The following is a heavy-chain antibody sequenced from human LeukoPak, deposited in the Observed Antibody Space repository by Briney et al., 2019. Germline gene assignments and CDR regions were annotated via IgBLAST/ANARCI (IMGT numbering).Heavy chain of an antibody. CDR2: INPSGGGT. CDR1: GYAFTSYY. CDR3: ARVRYYGSGSYSPSGY. D-gene: IGHD3-10*01. Sequence: ASVKVSCKASGYAFTSYYIHWVRQAPGQGLEWMGIINPSGGGTNYAQKFQGRVTMTRDTSISTAYMELSRLRSDDTAVYYCARVRYYGSGSYSPSGYWGQGALVTVSS. V-gene: IGHV1-2*02. J-gene: IGHJ4*02.